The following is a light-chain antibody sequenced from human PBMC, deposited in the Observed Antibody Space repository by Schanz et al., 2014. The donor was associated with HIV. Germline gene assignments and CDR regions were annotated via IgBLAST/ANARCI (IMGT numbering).Light chain of an antibody. CDR1: SSNIGSNT. Sequence: QSVLSQPRSASGTPGQRVTISCSGSSSNIGSNTVNWYQHLPGAAPKLLIYANNLRPSGVPDRFSGSKSGTSASLAISGLQSEDEADYYCAAWDDSLNGVVFGGGTKLTVL. J-gene: IGLJ2*01. V-gene: IGLV1-44*01. CDR3: AAWDDSLNGVV. CDR2: ANN.